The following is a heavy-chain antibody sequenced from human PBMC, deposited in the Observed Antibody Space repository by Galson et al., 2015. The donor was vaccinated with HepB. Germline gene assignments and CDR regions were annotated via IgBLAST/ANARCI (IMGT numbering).Heavy chain of an antibody. Sequence: SLRLSCAPSGFDFSRYGIHWVRQAPGKGLEWVAVIWYDGTKNYYGNSVKGRFTVSKYNYQQKAYLQMNSLRADDTAVYYCATGTASRYFDPPVYLDSWGQGTLVTVSS. D-gene: IGHD3-9*01. CDR1: GFDFSRYG. V-gene: IGHV3-33*01. J-gene: IGHJ4*02. CDR3: ATGTASRYFDPPVYLDS. CDR2: IWYDGTKN.